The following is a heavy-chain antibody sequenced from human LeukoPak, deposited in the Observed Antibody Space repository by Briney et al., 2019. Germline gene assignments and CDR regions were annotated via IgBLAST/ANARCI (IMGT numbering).Heavy chain of an antibody. V-gene: IGHV4-34*01. CDR1: GFTVSNNY. J-gene: IGHJ4*02. CDR2: INHSGIT. D-gene: IGHD3-22*01. Sequence: PGGSLRLSCAASGFTVSNNYMSWVRQAPGKGLEWIGEINHSGITNYNPSLKSRVTISVDTSKNQFSLNLSSVTAADTAVYYCARAIRDYSRGYSLHFDYWGQGTLVTVSS. CDR3: ARAIRDYSRGYSLHFDY.